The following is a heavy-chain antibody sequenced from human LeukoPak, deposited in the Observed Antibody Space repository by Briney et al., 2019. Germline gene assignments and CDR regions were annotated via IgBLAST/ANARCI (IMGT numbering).Heavy chain of an antibody. CDR3: AKSGYSYGYYFDY. CDR2: MNPNSGNT. Sequence: ASVKVSCKASGYTFTSYDINWVRQATGQGLEWTGWMNPNSGNTGYAQKFQGRVTMTRNTSISTAYMELSSLRSEDTAVYYCAKSGYSYGYYFDYWGQGTLVTVSS. J-gene: IGHJ4*02. V-gene: IGHV1-8*01. D-gene: IGHD5-18*01. CDR1: GYTFTSYD.